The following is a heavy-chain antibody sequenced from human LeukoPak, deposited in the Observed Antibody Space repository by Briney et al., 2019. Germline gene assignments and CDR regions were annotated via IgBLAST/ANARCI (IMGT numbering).Heavy chain of an antibody. Sequence: ASETLSLTCAVSGGSISSSNWWSWVRQPPGKGLEWIGEIYHSGSTNHNPSLKSRVTISVDKSKNQFSLKLSSVTAADTAVYYCASWNYGVTNFDYWGQGTLVTVSS. CDR3: ASWNYGVTNFDY. CDR1: GGSISSSNW. CDR2: IYHSGST. V-gene: IGHV4-4*02. D-gene: IGHD1-7*01. J-gene: IGHJ4*02.